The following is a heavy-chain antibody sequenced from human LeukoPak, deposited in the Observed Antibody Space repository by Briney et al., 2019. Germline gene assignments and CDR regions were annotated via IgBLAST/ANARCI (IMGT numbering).Heavy chain of an antibody. CDR1: GFTFSSYS. V-gene: IGHV3-48*01. CDR3: ARNAYYYGSGSYLSYYYYMDV. J-gene: IGHJ6*03. Sequence: PGGSLRLSCAASGFTFSSYSMNWVRQAPGKGLEWVSYISPSSSTMYYADSVKGRFTISRDNAKNSLSLQMNSLRAEDTAVYYCARNAYYYGSGSYLSYYYYMDVWGKGTTVTVSS. CDR2: ISPSSSTM. D-gene: IGHD3-10*01.